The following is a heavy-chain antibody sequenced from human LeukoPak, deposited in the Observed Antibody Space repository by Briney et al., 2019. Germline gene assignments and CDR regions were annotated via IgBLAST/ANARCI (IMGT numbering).Heavy chain of an antibody. J-gene: IGHJ3*02. V-gene: IGHV3-23*01. Sequence: GGSLRLSCAASGFIFSSYGMSWVRQAPGKGLEWVSAISGSGGSTYYADSVKGRFTISRDNSKNTLYLQMNSLRAEDTAVYYCAKDRDYYDSSGYYPLAFDIWGQGTMVTVSS. CDR3: AKDRDYYDSSGYYPLAFDI. CDR2: ISGSGGST. D-gene: IGHD3-22*01. CDR1: GFIFSSYG.